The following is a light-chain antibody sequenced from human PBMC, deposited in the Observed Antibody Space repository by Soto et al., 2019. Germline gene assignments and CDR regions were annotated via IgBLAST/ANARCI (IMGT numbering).Light chain of an antibody. V-gene: IGKV1-5*03. CDR1: QSINNW. CDR3: QQYSSYSPIT. J-gene: IGKJ5*01. CDR2: KAS. Sequence: DIPLTQSPSTLSESFLDRLTIXCRPSQSINNWLAWYQKKPGRAPKLLIYKASVLETVAPSRFSGTGSGTEFTLTINGLQPDDFATYYCQQYSSYSPITFGQGTRLEIK.